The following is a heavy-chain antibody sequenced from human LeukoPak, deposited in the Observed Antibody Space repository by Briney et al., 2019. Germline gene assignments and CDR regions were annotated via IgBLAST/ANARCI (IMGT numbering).Heavy chain of an antibody. V-gene: IGHV3-13*01. CDR1: GFTFSSYD. Sequence: GGSLRLSCAASGFTFSSYDMHWVRQVTGKGLEWVSGIGTAGDTYHLDSVKGRFTISRENAKNSLHLQMNSLRAGDTAVYYCARASRSRTADFDYWGQGTLVTVSS. CDR2: IGTAGDT. CDR3: ARASRSRTADFDY. D-gene: IGHD1-1*01. J-gene: IGHJ4*02.